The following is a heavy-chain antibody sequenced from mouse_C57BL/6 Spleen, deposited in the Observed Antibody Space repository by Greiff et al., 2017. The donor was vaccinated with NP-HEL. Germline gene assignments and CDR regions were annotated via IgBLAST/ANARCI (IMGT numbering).Heavy chain of an antibody. CDR3: ARPFTTVVHYAMDY. D-gene: IGHD1-1*01. CDR1: GYAFSSSW. CDR2: IYPGDGDT. J-gene: IGHJ4*01. V-gene: IGHV1-82*01. Sequence: QVQLQQSGPELVKPGASVKISCKASGYAFSSSWMNWVKQRPGKGLEWIGRIYPGDGDTNYNGKFKGKATLTADKSSSTAYMQLSSLTSEDSAVYFCARPFTTVVHYAMDYWGQGTSVTVSS.